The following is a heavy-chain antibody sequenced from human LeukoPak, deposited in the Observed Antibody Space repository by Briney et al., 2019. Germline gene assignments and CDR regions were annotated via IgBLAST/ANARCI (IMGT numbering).Heavy chain of an antibody. J-gene: IGHJ4*02. CDR3: ARDQEGFDY. CDR2: IYPRDGST. CDR1: GYTFTSNY. Sequence: GASVKVSCKASGYTFTSNYIHWVRQAPGQGLEWMGMIYPRDGSTSYAHKLQGRVTVTRDTSTSTVHMELSGLRSEDTAVYYCARDQEGFDYWGQGTLVTVSS. V-gene: IGHV1-46*01.